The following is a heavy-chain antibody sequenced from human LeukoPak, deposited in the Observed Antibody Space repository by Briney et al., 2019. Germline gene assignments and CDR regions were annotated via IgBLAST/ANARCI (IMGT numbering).Heavy chain of an antibody. D-gene: IGHD3-3*01. V-gene: IGHV4-4*07. J-gene: IGHJ6*03. Sequence: KPSETLSLTCTVSGGSISSYYWSWIRQPAGKGLEWIGRIYTSGSTNYNPSLKSRVTMSVDTSKNQFSLKLSSVTAADTAVYYCARAPERRLFKKYYYYYMDVWGKGTTVTVSS. CDR3: ARAPERRLFKKYYYYYMDV. CDR1: GGSISSYY. CDR2: IYTSGST.